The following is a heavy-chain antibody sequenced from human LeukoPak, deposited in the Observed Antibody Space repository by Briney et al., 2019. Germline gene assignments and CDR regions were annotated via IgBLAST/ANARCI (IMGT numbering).Heavy chain of an antibody. CDR1: GYTFTGYY. Sequence: GASVKVSCKASGYTFTGYYMHWVRQAPGQGLEWMGWINPNSGGTNYAQKFQGRVTMTRDTSTSTVYMELSSLRSEDTAVYYCAREGYSSSPEYYFDYWGQGTLVTVSS. V-gene: IGHV1-2*02. CDR2: INPNSGGT. D-gene: IGHD6-6*01. CDR3: AREGYSSSPEYYFDY. J-gene: IGHJ4*02.